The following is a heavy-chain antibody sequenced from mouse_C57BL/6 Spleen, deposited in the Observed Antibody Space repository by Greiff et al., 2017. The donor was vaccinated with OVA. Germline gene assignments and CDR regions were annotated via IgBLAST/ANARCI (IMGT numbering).Heavy chain of an antibody. CDR2: IDPETGGT. J-gene: IGHJ2*01. CDR3: TRWGGSSSYFDY. V-gene: IGHV1-15*01. D-gene: IGHD1-1*01. CDR1: GYTFTDYE. Sequence: VQLQQSGAELVRPGASVTLSCKASGYTFTDYEMHWVKQTPVHGLEWIGAIDPETGGTAYNQKFKGKAILTADKSSSTAYMELRSLTSEDSAVDYCTRWGGSSSYFDYWGQGTTLTVSS.